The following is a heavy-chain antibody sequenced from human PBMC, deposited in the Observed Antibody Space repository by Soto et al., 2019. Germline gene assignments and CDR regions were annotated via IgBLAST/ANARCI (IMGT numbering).Heavy chain of an antibody. CDR2: INPSGGST. Sequence: ASVKVSCKASGYTFTTYYMYWVRQAPGQGLEWMGIINPSGGSTSFAQKFQGRVTMTRDTSTSTVYMELISLTSEDTAVYYCARDVGMASRPYLDYWGHGTLVTVSS. J-gene: IGHJ4*01. CDR3: ARDVGMASRPYLDY. V-gene: IGHV1-46*01. CDR1: GYTFTTYY. D-gene: IGHD6-6*01.